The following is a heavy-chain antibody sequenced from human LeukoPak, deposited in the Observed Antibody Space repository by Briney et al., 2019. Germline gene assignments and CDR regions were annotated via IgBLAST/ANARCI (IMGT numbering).Heavy chain of an antibody. CDR1: GGSISSSSYY. J-gene: IGHJ3*02. CDR2: IYYSGST. Sequence: SETLSLTCTVSGGSISSSSYYWGWIRQPPGKGLEWIGSIYYSGSTYYNPSLKSRVTISVDTSKNQFSLKLSSVTAADTAVYYCARVDATMVRGVIIMAFDIWGQGTMVTVSS. CDR3: ARVDATMVRGVIIMAFDI. D-gene: IGHD3-10*01. V-gene: IGHV4-39*07.